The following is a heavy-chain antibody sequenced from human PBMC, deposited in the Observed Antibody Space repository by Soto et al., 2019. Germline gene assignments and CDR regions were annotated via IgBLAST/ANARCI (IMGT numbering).Heavy chain of an antibody. CDR2: ISAYNGNT. J-gene: IGHJ4*02. V-gene: IGHV1-18*01. Sequence: GIGCLRQAPGKGLEWMGWISAYNGNTNYAQNFQGRVTMTTDTSTSTAYMELRSLRSDVTAVYYCGGGGTLFDYWGQGTLVTGSS. CDR3: GGGGTLFDY. CDR1: G. D-gene: IGHD3-16*01.